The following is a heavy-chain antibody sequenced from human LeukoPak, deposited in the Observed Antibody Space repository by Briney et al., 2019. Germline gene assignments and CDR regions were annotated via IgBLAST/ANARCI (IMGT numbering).Heavy chain of an antibody. J-gene: IGHJ4*02. CDR3: AKMRTLYDYVWGSYRYFDY. V-gene: IGHV1-8*01. Sequence: VASVKVSCKASGYTFTSYDINWVRQATGQGLEWMGWMNPNSGNTGYAQKFQGRVTMTRNTSISTAYMELSSLRSEDTAVYYCAKMRTLYDYVWGSYRYFDYWGQGTLVTVSS. CDR1: GYTFTSYD. CDR2: MNPNSGNT. D-gene: IGHD3-16*02.